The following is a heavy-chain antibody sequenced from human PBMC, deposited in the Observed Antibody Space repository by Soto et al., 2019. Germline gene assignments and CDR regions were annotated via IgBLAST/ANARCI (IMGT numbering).Heavy chain of an antibody. CDR2: ISYDGSNK. V-gene: IGHV3-30*18. J-gene: IGHJ4*02. D-gene: IGHD4-17*01. CDR3: AKASYGDVGVYFPEC. CDR1: GFTFNNFG. Sequence: WGSLRLSCVASGFTFNNFGIHWVRQAPGKGLEWVAVISYDGSNKYYADSLKGRFTISRDNSKNALFLQMSSLRAEDTALYYCAKASYGDVGVYFPECWGQETLVTVSS.